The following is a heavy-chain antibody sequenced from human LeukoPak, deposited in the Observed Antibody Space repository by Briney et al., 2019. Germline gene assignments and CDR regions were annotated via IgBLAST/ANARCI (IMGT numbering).Heavy chain of an antibody. Sequence: GGSLRLSCAASGFTFSSYGMHWVRQAPGKGLEWVAFIRYDGSNKYHADSVKGRFTISRDNSKNTLYLQMNSLRAEDTAVYYCAKDVYYYGSGSYFGWFDPWGQGTLVTVSS. CDR3: AKDVYYYGSGSYFGWFDP. J-gene: IGHJ5*02. D-gene: IGHD3-10*01. V-gene: IGHV3-30*02. CDR2: IRYDGSNK. CDR1: GFTFSSYG.